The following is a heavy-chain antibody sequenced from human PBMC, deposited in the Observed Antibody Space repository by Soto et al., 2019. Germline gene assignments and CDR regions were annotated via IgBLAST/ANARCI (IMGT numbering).Heavy chain of an antibody. CDR3: ARTLDYGHMDV. D-gene: IGHD3-16*01. CDR2: IYRSGRT. J-gene: IGHJ6*03. Sequence: QVQMQESGPGLVKPSETLSLTCTVSGDSVRNQYWSWIRRPPGRGREWIGYIYRSGRTKYNPSLKSRLTTSVDTSKNQFSLKLSSVTAEDTAVYYCARTLDYGHMDVWGKGTTVTVSS. CDR1: GDSVRNQY. V-gene: IGHV4-4*09.